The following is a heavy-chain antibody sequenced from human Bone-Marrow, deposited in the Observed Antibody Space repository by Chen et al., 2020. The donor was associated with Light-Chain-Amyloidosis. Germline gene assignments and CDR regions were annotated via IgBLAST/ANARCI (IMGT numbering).Heavy chain of an antibody. J-gene: IGHJ5*02. V-gene: IGHV3-23*04. CDR2: ISSSGVST. CDR1: GFRFNSYA. D-gene: IGHD1-26*01. CDR3: AKDIAASVGNWFDP. Sequence: EVNLVESGGGLVQPGGGLRLSCVASGFRFNSYAMNWIRQAPGKGLEWVSAISSSGVSTYYADSVEGRFTISRDNSKDTLYLQMNNLRDDDTATYYCAKDIAASVGNWFDPWGQGTLVDVSS.